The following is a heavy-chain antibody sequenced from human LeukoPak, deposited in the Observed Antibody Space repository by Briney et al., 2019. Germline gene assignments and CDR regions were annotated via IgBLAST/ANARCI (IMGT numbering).Heavy chain of an antibody. CDR2: IRYDGSNK. Sequence: GGSLRLSCAASGFTFGSYGMHWVRQAPGKGLEWVAFIRYDGSNKYYADSVKGRFTISRDNSKNTLYLQMNSLRAEDTAVYYCAKRSSYYYDSSGYYEDYWGQGTLVTVSS. D-gene: IGHD3-22*01. V-gene: IGHV3-30*02. J-gene: IGHJ4*02. CDR3: AKRSSYYYDSSGYYEDY. CDR1: GFTFGSYG.